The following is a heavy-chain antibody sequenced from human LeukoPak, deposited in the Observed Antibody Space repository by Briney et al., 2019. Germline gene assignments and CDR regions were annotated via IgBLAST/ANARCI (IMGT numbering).Heavy chain of an antibody. Sequence: ASVKVSCKASGYTFTGYCIHWVRQAPGQGLEWMGLINPNSGGTNYAQKFQGRVTMTRDTSISTAYMELSSLRSDDTAVYYCARDLEGYHYGSGNYPQWGQGTLVTVSS. CDR3: ARDLEGYHYGSGNYPQ. J-gene: IGHJ4*02. D-gene: IGHD3-10*01. V-gene: IGHV1-2*02. CDR1: GYTFTGYC. CDR2: INPNSGGT.